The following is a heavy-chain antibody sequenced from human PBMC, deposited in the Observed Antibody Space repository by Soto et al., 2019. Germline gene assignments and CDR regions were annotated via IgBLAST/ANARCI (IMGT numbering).Heavy chain of an antibody. J-gene: IGHJ5*02. CDR3: SREAEYVNWFDP. CDR1: GFTFSSYS. Sequence: GGSLRLSCAASGFTFSSYSMNWVRQAPGKGLEWVSYISSSSSTIYYADSVKGRFTISRDNAKNSLYLQMNSLRAEDTAVYYCSREAEYVNWFDPCGQGTLVPVSS. D-gene: IGHD3-16*01. CDR2: ISSSSSTI. V-gene: IGHV3-48*01.